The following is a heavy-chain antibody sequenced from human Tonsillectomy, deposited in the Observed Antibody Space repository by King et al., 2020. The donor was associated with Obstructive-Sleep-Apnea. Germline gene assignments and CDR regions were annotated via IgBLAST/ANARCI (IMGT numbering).Heavy chain of an antibody. Sequence: VQLVESGGGLVQPGGSLRLSCAASGFTFISYAISWVRQAPGRGVEWGSAISGSCGSTDYAASVKGRLTISTDNSKNTLYLQMNRLRAEDTAVYYCAKSRGHGVAAAGTDYWGQGPLVTVSS. V-gene: IGHV3-23*04. D-gene: IGHD6-13*01. CDR2: ISGSCGST. CDR1: GFTFISYA. J-gene: IGHJ4*02. CDR3: AKSRGHGVAAAGTDY.